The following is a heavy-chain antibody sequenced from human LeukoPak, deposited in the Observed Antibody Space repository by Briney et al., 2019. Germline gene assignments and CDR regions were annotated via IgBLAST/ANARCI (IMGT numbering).Heavy chain of an antibody. J-gene: IGHJ6*03. CDR2: IRYDGSNK. V-gene: IGHV3-30*02. CDR3: AKVGNGRDYVGTTSLFYYMDV. CDR1: GFTFSSYG. Sequence: GGSLRLSCAGSGFTFSSYGMHWVRQAPGKGLEWVAFIRYDGSNKYYADSVKGRFTISRDNSKNTLYLQMNSLRAEDTAVYYCAKVGNGRDYVGTTSLFYYMDVWGKGTTVTVSS. D-gene: IGHD4-17*01.